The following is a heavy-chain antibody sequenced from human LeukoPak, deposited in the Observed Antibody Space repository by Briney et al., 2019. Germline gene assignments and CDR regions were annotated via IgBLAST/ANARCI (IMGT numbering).Heavy chain of an antibody. CDR2: IYYSGNT. J-gene: IGHJ4*02. D-gene: IGHD3-22*01. Sequence: SETLSLTCTVSGDSINNGDYYWSWIRHHPGEGLEWMGYIYYSGNTYYNPSLKSRVSISIDTSKNQFSLSLTSVNSADSAIYYCARSGSYYHTSGSVRIDYWGQGTRVTVSS. CDR1: GDSINNGDYY. CDR3: ARSGSYYHTSGSVRIDY. V-gene: IGHV4-31*03.